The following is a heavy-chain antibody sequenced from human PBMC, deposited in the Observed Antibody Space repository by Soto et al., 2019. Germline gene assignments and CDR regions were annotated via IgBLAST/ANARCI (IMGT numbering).Heavy chain of an antibody. Sequence: QVQLEESGGGVVKSGRSLRLSCAASGFTSNFFSLHWVRQAPGKGLEWVAVISDVGSNKYYADFVKGRFTISRDNSKNTLYLEMNSLRTEDTAVYYCARDSNKYFSSRRSGFDIWGQGTMVTVSS. J-gene: IGHJ3*02. CDR3: ARDSNKYFSSRRSGFDI. CDR2: ISDVGSNK. V-gene: IGHV3-30-3*01. D-gene: IGHD3-3*01. CDR1: GFTSNFFS.